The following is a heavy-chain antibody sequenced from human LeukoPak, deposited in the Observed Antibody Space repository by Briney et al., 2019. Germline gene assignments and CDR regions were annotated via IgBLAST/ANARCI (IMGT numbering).Heavy chain of an antibody. V-gene: IGHV3-66*01. D-gene: IGHD6-19*01. Sequence: PGGSLRLSCAASGFTVSSNYMSWIRQAPGKGLEWVSVIYSGGSTYYADSVKGRFTISRDNSKNTLYLQMNSLRAEDTAVYYCAREGVAGKIDYWGQGTLVTVSS. J-gene: IGHJ4*02. CDR3: AREGVAGKIDY. CDR1: GFTVSSNY. CDR2: IYSGGST.